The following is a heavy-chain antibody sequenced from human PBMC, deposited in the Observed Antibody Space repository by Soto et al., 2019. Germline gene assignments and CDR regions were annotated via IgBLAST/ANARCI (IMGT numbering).Heavy chain of an antibody. Sequence: QLQLVQSGAEVKKPGSSVKVSYKASGGTFSSYAVSWVRQAPGQGLEWMGGIIPIFGTANYAQKFQGRVTITADESTSTAYMELSSLRSEDTAVYYCARFVLGGGSCCHYFDYWGQGTLVTVSS. J-gene: IGHJ4*02. CDR1: GGTFSSYA. CDR2: IIPIFGTA. CDR3: ARFVLGGGSCCHYFDY. V-gene: IGHV1-69*01. D-gene: IGHD2-15*01.